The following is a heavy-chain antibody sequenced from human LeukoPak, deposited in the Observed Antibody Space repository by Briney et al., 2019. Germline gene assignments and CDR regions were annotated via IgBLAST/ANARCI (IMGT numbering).Heavy chain of an antibody. J-gene: IGHJ4*02. CDR2: ISGSGGST. D-gene: IGHD3-10*01. V-gene: IGHV3-23*01. CDR3: AKDRNVLLWFGELYDY. CDR1: GFTFSSYA. Sequence: GGSLRLSRAASGFTFSSYAMSWVRQAPGKGLEWVSAISGSGGSTYYADSVKGRFAISRDNSKNTLYLQMNSLRAEDTAVYYCAKDRNVLLWFGELYDYWGQGTLVTVSS.